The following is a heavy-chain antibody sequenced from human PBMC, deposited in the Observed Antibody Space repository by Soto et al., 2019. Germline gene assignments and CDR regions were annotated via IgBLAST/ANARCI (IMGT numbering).Heavy chain of an antibody. CDR3: ARQEKDGHTHPGRFDP. CDR2: IYYSGST. Sequence: SETLSLTCTVAGGSISSSSYYWGGIRQPPGKGLEWIGSIYYSGSTYYNPSLKSRVTISVDTSKNQFSLKLSSVTAADTAVYYCARQEKDGHTHPGRFDPWGQGTLVTVSS. J-gene: IGHJ5*02. V-gene: IGHV4-39*01. D-gene: IGHD1-1*01. CDR1: GGSISSSSYY.